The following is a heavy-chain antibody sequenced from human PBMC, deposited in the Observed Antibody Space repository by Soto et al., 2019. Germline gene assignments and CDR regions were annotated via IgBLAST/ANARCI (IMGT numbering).Heavy chain of an antibody. CDR1: GGSISNGDYY. V-gene: IGHV4-30-4*01. CDR2: IYYGGNT. CDR3: ASVSGHYYYGVDV. J-gene: IGHJ6*02. Sequence: QVQLQASGPGLVKPSETLSLTCNVFGGSISNGDYYWSWIRQPPGTGLQYIGYIYYGGNTNYNPSLKRRLTMSIDRAANHLSLTLTSVPAADTAVYYCASVSGHYYYGVDVWGQGTTVIVSS.